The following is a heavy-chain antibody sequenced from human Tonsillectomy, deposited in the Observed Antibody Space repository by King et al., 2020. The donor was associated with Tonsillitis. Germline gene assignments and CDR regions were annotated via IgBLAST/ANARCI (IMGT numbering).Heavy chain of an antibody. CDR3: TRELDWSPVDY. V-gene: IGHV3-49*03. Sequence: VQLVESGGDLVQPGRSLRLSCTASGFTFGAYAMNWFRQAPGKGLEWVGFIRSKAYGGTTEYAASVKGRFTISRDDSKSIAYLQMNSLKTEDTAVYYCTRELDWSPVDYWGQGTLVTVSP. CDR1: GFTFGAYA. CDR2: IRSKAYGGTT. J-gene: IGHJ4*02. D-gene: IGHD2-21*01.